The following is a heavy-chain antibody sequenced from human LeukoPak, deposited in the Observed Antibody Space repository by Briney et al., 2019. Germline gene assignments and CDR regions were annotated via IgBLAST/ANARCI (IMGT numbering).Heavy chain of an antibody. CDR1: GFTFSNYA. V-gene: IGHV3-23*01. CDR2: ISGSGDST. J-gene: IGHJ4*02. CDR3: ARRAGIAVAGAFDY. Sequence: GGSLRLSCAASGFTFSNYAMRWVRQAPGKGLEWVSGISGSGDSTYYADSVKGRFTISRDNSKNTLYLQMNSLRAEDTAVYYCARRAGIAVAGAFDYWGQGTLVTVSS. D-gene: IGHD6-19*01.